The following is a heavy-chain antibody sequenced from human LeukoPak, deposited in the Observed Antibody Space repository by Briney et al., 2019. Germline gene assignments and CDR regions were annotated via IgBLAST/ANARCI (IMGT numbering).Heavy chain of an antibody. CDR1: GFTFNTYG. CDR2: ITGNGGNT. J-gene: IGHJ5*02. V-gene: IGHV3-23*01. D-gene: IGHD3-10*01. CDR3: ARDRSGSYPNWFDP. Sequence: GGSLRLSCAASGFTFNTYGMSWVRQAPGKGLEWVSAITGNGGNTFYADSVKGRFTISRDNSKNTMYLQMNSLRAEDTALYYCARDRSGSYPNWFDPWGQGTLVTVSS.